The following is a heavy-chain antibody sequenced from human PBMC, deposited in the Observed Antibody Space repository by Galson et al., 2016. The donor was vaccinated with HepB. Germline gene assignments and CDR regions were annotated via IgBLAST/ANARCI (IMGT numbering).Heavy chain of an antibody. CDR3: ARGRRAGITALMLDY. Sequence: SCKASGGNFGSFVISWVRQAPGQGPEWMGAIIPIFDRANYAQRFQARSIITADKSTSTAYMELRNLRSEDTAGYYCARGRRAGITALMLDYWGQGSLVTVSS. J-gene: IGHJ4*02. CDR1: GGNFGSFV. V-gene: IGHV1-69*06. CDR2: IIPIFDRA. D-gene: IGHD1-7*01.